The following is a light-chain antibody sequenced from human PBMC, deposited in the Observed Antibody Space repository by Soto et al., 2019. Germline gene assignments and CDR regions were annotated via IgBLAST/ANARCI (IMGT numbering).Light chain of an antibody. Sequence: EIVLTQSPGTLSLSPGERATLSCRASQSVSSSYLAWYQQKPGQAPRLLIYGASSRATGIPDRFSGSRSGTDLTLISSRLEPEDCAVKYGRQYGRSPRPLGQGTQVES. V-gene: IGKV3-20*01. CDR1: QSVSSSY. CDR3: RQYGRSPRP. CDR2: GAS. J-gene: IGKJ1*01.